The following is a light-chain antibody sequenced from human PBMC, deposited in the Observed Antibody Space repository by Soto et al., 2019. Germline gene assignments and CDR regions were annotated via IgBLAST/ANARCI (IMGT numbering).Light chain of an antibody. Sequence: EIVLTQSPATLSLSPGERATLSCRVSQSIDSHLAWYQQKPGQAPRLLIYDASNRATDIPARFSGSGSGTDFTLTISSLEFGDSAVYYCQQRSDWWTFGQGTRVEIK. J-gene: IGKJ1*01. CDR2: DAS. V-gene: IGKV3-11*01. CDR3: QQRSDWWT. CDR1: QSIDSH.